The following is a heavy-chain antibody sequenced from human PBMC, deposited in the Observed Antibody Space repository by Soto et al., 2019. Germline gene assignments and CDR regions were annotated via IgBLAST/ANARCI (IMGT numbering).Heavy chain of an antibody. J-gene: IGHJ4*02. D-gene: IGHD3-16*01. Sequence: EEQLVESGGDLVQPGGSLRLSCAASGFTVSNNYMSWVRQAPGKGLEWVSLIYSGGSTYYADSVKGRFTISRDSSKNTLYLQMHSMRAEDTAMYYCAAYSPKGYWGQGTLVTVSS. CDR3: AAYSPKGY. V-gene: IGHV3-66*01. CDR2: IYSGGST. CDR1: GFTVSNNY.